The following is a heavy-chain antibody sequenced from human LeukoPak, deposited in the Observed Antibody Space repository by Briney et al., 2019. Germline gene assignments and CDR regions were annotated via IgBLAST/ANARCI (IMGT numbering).Heavy chain of an antibody. CDR2: IRNKVNSHTT. CDR1: GFTFSDHY. Sequence: GGSLRLSCAASGFTFSDHYMDWVRQAPGKGLEWVGRIRNKVNSHTTEYSASVKGRFTISRDDSTYSVYLQMNSLKTEDTAVYYCVAMLRGVGYWGQGTLVTVSS. V-gene: IGHV3-72*01. CDR3: VAMLRGVGY. J-gene: IGHJ4*02. D-gene: IGHD3-10*01.